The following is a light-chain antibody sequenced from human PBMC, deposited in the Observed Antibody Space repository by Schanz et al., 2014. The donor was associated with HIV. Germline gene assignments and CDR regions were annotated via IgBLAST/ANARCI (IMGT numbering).Light chain of an antibody. Sequence: QSVVTQPPSASGPPGQRVTISCSGSSSNIGSNTVNWYQHLPGSAPQLLIYSDNQRPSRVPDRFFGSKSGTSASLAISGLQSEDEADYYCASWDDSLNGWVFGGGTKLTVL. CDR1: SSNIGSNT. V-gene: IGLV1-44*01. CDR2: SDN. J-gene: IGLJ3*02. CDR3: ASWDDSLNGWV.